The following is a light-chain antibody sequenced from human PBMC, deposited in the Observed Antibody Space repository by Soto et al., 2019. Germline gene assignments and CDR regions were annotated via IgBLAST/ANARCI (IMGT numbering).Light chain of an antibody. V-gene: IGLV2-8*01. J-gene: IGLJ2*01. Sequence: QSALTQPPSASGSPGQSVTISCTGTSSDVGTYDYVSWYQQHPGQAPKLIIFEVTKRPSGVPDRFSGSKSGNTASLTVSGLQAEDEAHYFCSSYTALNTLVFGGGTKLAVL. CDR1: SSDVGTYDY. CDR2: EVT. CDR3: SSYTALNTLV.